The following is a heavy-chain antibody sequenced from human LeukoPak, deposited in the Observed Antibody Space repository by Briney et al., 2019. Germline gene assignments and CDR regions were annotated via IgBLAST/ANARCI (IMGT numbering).Heavy chain of an antibody. V-gene: IGHV3-7*01. CDR2: IKQDGSEI. CDR3: ARDHYYGSGSYNY. D-gene: IGHD3-10*01. CDR1: GFTFSSYW. J-gene: IGHJ4*02. Sequence: GGSLRLSCAASGFTFSSYWMSWVRQAPGKGLEWVANIKQDGSEIYYVDSVKGRFTISRDNAKNSLYLQMNSLRAEDTAVYYCARDHYYGSGSYNYWGQGTLVTVSS.